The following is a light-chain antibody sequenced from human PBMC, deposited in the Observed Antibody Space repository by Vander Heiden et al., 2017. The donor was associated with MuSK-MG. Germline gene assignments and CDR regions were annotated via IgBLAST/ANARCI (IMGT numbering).Light chain of an antibody. V-gene: IGLV3-1*01. J-gene: IGLJ2*01. Sequence: SYDLTQPPSVSVSPGQTASITCSGDKLGNKYASWYQQKAGQSPVLVIYQDDKRPSGIPERGSGSNSGTTATLTISGTQAMDEADYYCQAWDSNTHVVFGGGTKLTVL. CDR2: QDD. CDR1: KLGNKY. CDR3: QAWDSNTHVV.